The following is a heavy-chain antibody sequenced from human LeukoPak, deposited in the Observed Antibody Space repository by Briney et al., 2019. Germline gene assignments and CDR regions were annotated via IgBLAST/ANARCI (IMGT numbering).Heavy chain of an antibody. Sequence: GGSLRLSCAASGFTFSSHTMHWVRQAPGKGLEWVAVISNGGSNKYYADSVKGRFTISRDTSKNTLYLEMNSLRDEDTAVYFCVRDRDYAFDFWGQGTMVTVSS. V-gene: IGHV3-30-3*01. CDR1: GFTFSSHT. J-gene: IGHJ3*01. CDR3: VRDRDYAFDF. CDR2: ISNGGSNK.